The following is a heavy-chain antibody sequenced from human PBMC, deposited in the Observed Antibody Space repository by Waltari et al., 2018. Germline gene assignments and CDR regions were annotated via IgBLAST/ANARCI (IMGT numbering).Heavy chain of an antibody. CDR1: GYTFTGYY. V-gene: IGHV1-2*06. Sequence: QVQLVQSGAEVKKPGASVKVSCKASGYTFTGYYMHWVRQAPGQGLEWMGRINPNSGGTNYEQKFQGRVTMTRDTSMSTAYMVVSRLRSEDTAVYYCAREGSDSSGWYGSDYWGQGTLVTVSS. J-gene: IGHJ4*02. CDR2: INPNSGGT. D-gene: IGHD6-19*01. CDR3: AREGSDSSGWYGSDY.